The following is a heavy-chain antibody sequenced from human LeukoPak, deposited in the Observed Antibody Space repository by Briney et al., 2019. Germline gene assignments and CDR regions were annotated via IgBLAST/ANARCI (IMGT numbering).Heavy chain of an antibody. V-gene: IGHV3-48*03. CDR1: GFTFSSYE. CDR2: ISSSGSTI. J-gene: IGHJ5*02. Sequence: GGSLRLSCAASGFTFSSYEMNWVRQAPGKGLEWVSYISSSGSTIYYADSVKGRFTISRDNAKNSLYLQMNSLRAEDTAVYYCARITNSILEYYYDSSGYYSSYWFDPWGQGTLVTVSS. D-gene: IGHD3-22*01. CDR3: ARITNSILEYYYDSSGYYSSYWFDP.